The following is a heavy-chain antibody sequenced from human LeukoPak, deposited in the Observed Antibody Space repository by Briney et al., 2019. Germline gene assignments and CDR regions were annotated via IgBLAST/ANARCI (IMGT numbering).Heavy chain of an antibody. CDR2: IYYSGST. D-gene: IGHD4-17*01. CDR3: ARHDGAVDY. Sequence: SQTLSPTCTVSGGSISSYYWSWIRQPPGKGLEWIGYIYYSGSTNYNPSLKSRVTISVDTSKNQFSLKLNSVTAADTAVYYCARHDGAVDYWGQGTLVTVSS. CDR1: GGSISSYY. V-gene: IGHV4-59*08. J-gene: IGHJ4*02.